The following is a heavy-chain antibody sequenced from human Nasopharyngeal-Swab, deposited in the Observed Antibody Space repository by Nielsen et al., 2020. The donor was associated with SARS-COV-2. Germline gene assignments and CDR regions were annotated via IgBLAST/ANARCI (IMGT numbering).Heavy chain of an antibody. D-gene: IGHD6-6*01. CDR2: INPNSGGT. Sequence: ASVKVSCKASGYPFTGYYMHWVRQAPGQGLEWMGRINPNSGGTNYAQKFQGRVTMTRDTSISTAYMELSRLRSDDTAVYYCARGWKFYPSSGDAFDIWGQGTMVTVSS. CDR1: GYPFTGYY. V-gene: IGHV1-2*06. J-gene: IGHJ3*02. CDR3: ARGWKFYPSSGDAFDI.